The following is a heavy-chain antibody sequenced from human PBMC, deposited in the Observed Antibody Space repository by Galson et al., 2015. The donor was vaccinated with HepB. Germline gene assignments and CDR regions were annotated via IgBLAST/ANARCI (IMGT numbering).Heavy chain of an antibody. CDR1: GFTFSSYA. D-gene: IGHD4-11*01. CDR2: ISGSGGST. V-gene: IGHV3-23*01. J-gene: IGHJ5*02. Sequence: SLRLSCAASGFTFSSYAMSWVRQAPGKGLEWVSAISGSGGSTYYADSVKGRFTISRDNSKNTLYLQMNSLRAEDTAVYYCAKDPLHDYSNPAIWFDPWGQGTLVTVSS. CDR3: AKDPLHDYSNPAIWFDP.